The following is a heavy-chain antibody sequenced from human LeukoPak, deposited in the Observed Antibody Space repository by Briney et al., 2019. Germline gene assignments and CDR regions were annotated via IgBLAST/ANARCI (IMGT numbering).Heavy chain of an antibody. CDR3: ARGPQLVPDY. Sequence: SETLSLTCTVSGGSISSYYWSWIRQPPGKGLEWIWYIYYSGSTNYNPSLKSRVTISVDTSKNQFSLKLSSVTAADTAVYYCARGPQLVPDYWGQGTLVTVSS. J-gene: IGHJ4*02. D-gene: IGHD6-13*01. V-gene: IGHV4-59*08. CDR1: GGSISSYY. CDR2: IYYSGST.